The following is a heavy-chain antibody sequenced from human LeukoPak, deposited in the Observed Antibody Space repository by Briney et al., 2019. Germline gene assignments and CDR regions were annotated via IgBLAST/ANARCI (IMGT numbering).Heavy chain of an antibody. D-gene: IGHD6-13*01. CDR2: IYYSGST. Sequence: SETLSLTCSVSGDSISSYHWGWIRQPPGKGLEYIGYIYYSGSTNYNPSLKSRVTISVDTSKNQVALKLYSVTAADTAVYYCARVVSSSWDYYYYMDVWGKGTTVTISS. CDR3: ARVVSSSWDYYYYMDV. V-gene: IGHV4-59*01. CDR1: GDSISSYH. J-gene: IGHJ6*03.